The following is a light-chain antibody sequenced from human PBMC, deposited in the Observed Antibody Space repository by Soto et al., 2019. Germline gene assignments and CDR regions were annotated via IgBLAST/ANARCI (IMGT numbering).Light chain of an antibody. J-gene: IGKJ4*01. Sequence: EIVMTQSPATLSVSPGERDTLSCRASQSVSNNLAWYQQKPGQAPRLLIYGASTRATGIPARFSGSGSGTEFTLTISSLQSEDFAVYYCQQYNSWPLTFGGGTKVAIK. CDR2: GAS. CDR3: QQYNSWPLT. CDR1: QSVSNN. V-gene: IGKV3-15*01.